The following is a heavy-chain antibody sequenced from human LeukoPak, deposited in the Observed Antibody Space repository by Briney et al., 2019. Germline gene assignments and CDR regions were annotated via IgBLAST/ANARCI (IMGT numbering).Heavy chain of an antibody. CDR2: INPKSGGT. Sequence: GASVKVSCKXSGYTFTGYYMHWVRQAPGQGLEWMGWINPKSGGTKYAQSFQGRVTMTRDTSISTAYMELSGLRSDDTAAYYCARDRSVNWGYYWGQGTLVTVSS. CDR1: GYTFTGYY. CDR3: ARDRSVNWGYY. D-gene: IGHD7-27*01. J-gene: IGHJ4*02. V-gene: IGHV1-2*02.